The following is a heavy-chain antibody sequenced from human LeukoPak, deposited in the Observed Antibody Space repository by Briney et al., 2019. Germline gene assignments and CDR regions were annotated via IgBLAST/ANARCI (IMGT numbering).Heavy chain of an antibody. V-gene: IGHV4-59*08. CDR2: IYYSGST. CDR1: GGSISSYY. CDR3: ARHKSSSWSRYFDY. D-gene: IGHD6-13*01. Sequence: SETLSLTCTVSGGSISSYYWSWIRQPPGKGLEWIGYIYYSGSTNYNPSLKSRVTISVDTSKNQFSLKLSSVTAADTAVYYCARHKSSSWSRYFDYWGQGTLVTVSS. J-gene: IGHJ4*02.